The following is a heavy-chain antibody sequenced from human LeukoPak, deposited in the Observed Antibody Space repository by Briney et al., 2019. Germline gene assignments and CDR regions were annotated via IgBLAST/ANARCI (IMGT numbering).Heavy chain of an antibody. D-gene: IGHD2-8*01. J-gene: IGHJ4*02. CDR3: ARGVDY. Sequence: SETLSLTCTVSGGSISSYYWSWIRQPPGKGLEWIGYIYYSGSTNYNPSLKSRVTISVDTSKNQFSLKLSSVTAAGTAVYYCARGVDYWGQGTLVTVSS. CDR1: GGSISSYY. V-gene: IGHV4-59*08. CDR2: IYYSGST.